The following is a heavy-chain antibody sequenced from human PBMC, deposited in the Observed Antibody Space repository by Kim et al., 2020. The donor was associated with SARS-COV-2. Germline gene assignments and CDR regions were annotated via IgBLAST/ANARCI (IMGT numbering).Heavy chain of an antibody. CDR3: ARERTYFIVGATSVHWFDP. Sequence: GGSLRLSCAASGFTFSSYGMHWVRQAPGKGLEWVAVISYDGSNKYYADSVKGRFTISRDNSKNTLYLQMNSLRAEDTAVYCCARERTYFIVGATSVHWFDPWGQGTLVTVSS. D-gene: IGHD1-26*01. CDR1: GFTFSSYG. V-gene: IGHV3-33*05. J-gene: IGHJ5*02. CDR2: ISYDGSNK.